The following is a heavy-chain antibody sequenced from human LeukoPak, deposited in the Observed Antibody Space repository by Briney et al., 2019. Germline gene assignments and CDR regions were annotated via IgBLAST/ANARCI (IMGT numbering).Heavy chain of an antibody. V-gene: IGHV1-3*01. CDR3: AVDADADFVMDY. CDR1: GYTFTSYA. CDR2: INAGNGNT. J-gene: IGHJ4*02. Sequence: ASVTVSCKASGYTFTSYAMHWVRQARGQRVEWMGWINAGNGNTKYSQKFQGRVTITRYTSASTNYMELSSLKSEDTAVYYCAVDADADFVMDYWVRGTLVTVSS. D-gene: IGHD4-17*01.